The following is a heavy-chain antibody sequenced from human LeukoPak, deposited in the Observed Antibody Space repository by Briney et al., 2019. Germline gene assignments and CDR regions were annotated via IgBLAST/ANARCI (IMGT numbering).Heavy chain of an antibody. D-gene: IGHD6-13*01. J-gene: IGHJ5*02. CDR1: GFTFSSYS. CDR2: ISSSSSYI. Sequence: PGGSLRLSCAASGFTFSSYSMNWVRQAPGKGLEWVSSISSSSSYIYSADSLKGRFTISRDNAKNSLYLQLNSLRAEDTAVYYCARDCSMMGAGAGTSWWFDPWGQGTLVTVSS. CDR3: ARDCSMMGAGAGTSWWFDP. V-gene: IGHV3-21*01.